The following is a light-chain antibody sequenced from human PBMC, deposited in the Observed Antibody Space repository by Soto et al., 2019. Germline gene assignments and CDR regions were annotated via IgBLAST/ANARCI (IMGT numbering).Light chain of an antibody. V-gene: IGKV3-15*01. CDR3: QQYNDWPLT. CDR1: QSVSSN. CDR2: GAF. J-gene: IGKJ1*01. Sequence: EIVLTQSPATLSVSPGERATLSCRASQSVSSNLAWYQQKPGQAPRLLIYGAFTRATGIPARFSGTGSGTEFTLTISSLQSEDFALYYCQQYNDWPLTFSQGTKVEI.